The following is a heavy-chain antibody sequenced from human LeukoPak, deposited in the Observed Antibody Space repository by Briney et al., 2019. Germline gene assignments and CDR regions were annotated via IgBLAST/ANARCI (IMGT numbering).Heavy chain of an antibody. CDR1: GGSIRTYY. J-gene: IGHJ4*02. D-gene: IGHD6-6*01. Sequence: PSETLSLTCTVSGGSIRTYYWSWIRQPAGKGLEWIGRIHTSGSTDYNPPLKSRVTMSVDTSKNQFSLKLRSVTAADTALYYCAREGSMTARPFVSIDYWGQGTLVTVSS. V-gene: IGHV4-4*07. CDR3: AREGSMTARPFVSIDY. CDR2: IHTSGST.